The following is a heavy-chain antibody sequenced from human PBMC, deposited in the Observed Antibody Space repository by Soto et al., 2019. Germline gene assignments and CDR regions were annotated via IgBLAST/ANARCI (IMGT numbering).Heavy chain of an antibody. CDR1: GGSISSGGYY. CDR2: IYYSGST. J-gene: IGHJ4*02. CDR3: ARAPIKILGYYFDY. D-gene: IGHD3-3*01. Sequence: SETLSLTCTVSGGSISSGGYYWSWIRQHPGKGLEWIGYIYYSGSTYYNPSLKSRVTISVDTSKNQFSLKLSSVTAADTAVYYCARAPIKILGYYFDYWGQGTLVTVSS. V-gene: IGHV4-31*03.